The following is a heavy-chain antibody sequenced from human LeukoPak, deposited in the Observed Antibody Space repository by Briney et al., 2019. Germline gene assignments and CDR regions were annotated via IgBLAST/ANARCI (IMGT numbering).Heavy chain of an antibody. CDR1: GGSISSYY. D-gene: IGHD3-3*01. Sequence: SETLSLTCTVSGGSISSYYWSWIRQPPGKGLEWIGYIYYSGSTNYNPSLKSRVTISVDTSKNQFSLKLSSVTAADTAVYYCARDGVSGFWSGYWAFDIWGQGTMVTVSS. J-gene: IGHJ3*02. V-gene: IGHV4-59*01. CDR2: IYYSGST. CDR3: ARDGVSGFWSGYWAFDI.